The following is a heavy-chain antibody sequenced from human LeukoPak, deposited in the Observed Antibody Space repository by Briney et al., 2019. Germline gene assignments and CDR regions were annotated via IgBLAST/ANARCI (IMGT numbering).Heavy chain of an antibody. Sequence: SVKVSCKASGGTFSSYAISWVRQAPGQGLEWMGRIIPIFGMANYAQKFQGRVTITADKSTSTAYMELSSLRSEDTAVYYCARDVVPSTIVVVPAAITAPAYYYYGMDVWGQGTTVTVSS. D-gene: IGHD2-2*02. CDR3: ARDVVPSTIVVVPAAITAPAYYYYGMDV. J-gene: IGHJ6*02. CDR1: GGTFSSYA. CDR2: IIPIFGMA. V-gene: IGHV1-69*04.